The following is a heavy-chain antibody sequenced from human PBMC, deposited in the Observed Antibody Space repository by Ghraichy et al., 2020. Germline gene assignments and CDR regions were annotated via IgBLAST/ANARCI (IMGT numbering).Heavy chain of an antibody. J-gene: IGHJ6*02. CDR3: TRGRSGLVKWTISYFGLDV. CDR2: INYSGKT. V-gene: IGHV4-39*01. Sequence: SETLSLTCTVSGGSIGTSRDYWGWIRQPPGKGLELIGNINYSGKTYSSPSFGSRVSISGDTSKNQFSLNLTSVTAADTAGYYCTRGRSGLVKWTISYFGLDVWGQGTSVTVSS. D-gene: IGHD2-21*01. CDR1: GGSIGTSRDY.